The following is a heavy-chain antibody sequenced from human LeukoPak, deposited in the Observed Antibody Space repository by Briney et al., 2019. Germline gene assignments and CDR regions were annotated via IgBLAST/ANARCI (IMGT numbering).Heavy chain of an antibody. CDR3: ARQGDFWSGYYHNPWFDP. CDR1: GSSISSGGYY. J-gene: IGHJ5*02. CDR2: IYYSGST. D-gene: IGHD3-3*01. Sequence: NASETLSLTCTVSGSSISSGGYYWSWIRQHPGKGLEWIGYIYYSGSTYYNPSLKSRVTISVDTSKNQFSLKLSSVTAADTAVYYCARQGDFWSGYYHNPWFDPWGQGTLVTVSS. V-gene: IGHV4-31*03.